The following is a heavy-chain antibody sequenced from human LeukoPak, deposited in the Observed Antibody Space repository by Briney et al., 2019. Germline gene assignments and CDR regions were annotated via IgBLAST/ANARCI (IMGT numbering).Heavy chain of an antibody. J-gene: IGHJ4*02. CDR2: IIPIFGTA. V-gene: IGHV1-69*06. CDR3: ARPLPGGGFGELND. Sequence: SVKVSCKASGGTFSSYAISWVRQAPGHGLEWMGGIIPIFGTANYAQKFQGRVTITADKSTSTAYMELSSLRSEDTAVYYCARPLPGGGFGELNDWGQGTLVTVSS. CDR1: GGTFSSYA. D-gene: IGHD3-10*01.